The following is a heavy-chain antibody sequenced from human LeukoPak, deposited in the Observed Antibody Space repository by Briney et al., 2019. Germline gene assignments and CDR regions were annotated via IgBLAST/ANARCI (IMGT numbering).Heavy chain of an antibody. CDR2: IYYSGST. D-gene: IGHD3-10*01. J-gene: IGHJ5*02. CDR1: GGSISSYY. CDR3: ARDRGWFGELPSWFDP. Sequence: PSETLSLTCTVSGGSISSYYWSWIRQPPGKGLEWIGYIYYSGSTNYNPSLKSRVTISVDTSKNQFSLKLSSVTAADTAVYYCARDRGWFGELPSWFDPWGQGTLVTVSS. V-gene: IGHV4-59*01.